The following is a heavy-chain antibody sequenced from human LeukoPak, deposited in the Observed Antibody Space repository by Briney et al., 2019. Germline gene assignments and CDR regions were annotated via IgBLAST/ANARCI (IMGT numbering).Heavy chain of an antibody. V-gene: IGHV3-30*02. CDR3: AKVSPAIPAHRSHDAFDI. D-gene: IGHD2-2*01. CDR1: GFTFSSYG. Sequence: GGSLRLSCAASGFTFSSYGMHWVRQAPGKGLEWVAFIRYDGSNKYYADSVKGRFTISRDNSKNTLYLQMNSLRAEDTAVYYCAKVSPAIPAHRSHDAFDIWGQGTMVTVSS. J-gene: IGHJ3*02. CDR2: IRYDGSNK.